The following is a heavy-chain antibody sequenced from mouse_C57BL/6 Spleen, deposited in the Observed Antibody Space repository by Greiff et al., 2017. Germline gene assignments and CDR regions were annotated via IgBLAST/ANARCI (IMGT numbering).Heavy chain of an antibody. CDR2: IYPGDGDT. Sequence: VQLQQPGAELVKPGASVKLSCKASGYTFTSYWMHWVKQRPGKGLEWIGRIYPGDGDTNYNGKFKGKATLTADKSSSTAYMQLSSLTSEDSAVYFCARDHYYYGSSNYFDYWGQGTTLTVSS. D-gene: IGHD1-1*01. CDR3: ARDHYYYGSSNYFDY. CDR1: GYTFTSYW. V-gene: IGHV1-82*01. J-gene: IGHJ2*01.